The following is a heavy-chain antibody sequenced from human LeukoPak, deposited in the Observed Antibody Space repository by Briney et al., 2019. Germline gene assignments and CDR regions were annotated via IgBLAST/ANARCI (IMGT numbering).Heavy chain of an antibody. CDR3: ARRDYYGSGSYYYFDY. J-gene: IGHJ4*02. CDR1: GYTFTSYG. Sequence: GASVKVSCKASGYTFTSYGISWVRQAPGQGLEWMGWISAYNGNTNYAQKLQGRVTMTTDTSTGTAYMELRSLRSDDTAVYYCARRDYYGSGSYYYFDYWGQGTLVTVSS. CDR2: ISAYNGNT. V-gene: IGHV1-18*04. D-gene: IGHD3-10*01.